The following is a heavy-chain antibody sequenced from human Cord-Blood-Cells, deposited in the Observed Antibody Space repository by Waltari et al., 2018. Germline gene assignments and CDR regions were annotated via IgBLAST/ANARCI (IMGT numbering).Heavy chain of an antibody. CDR2: ISYDGSKK. V-gene: IGHV3-30*04. J-gene: IGHJ4*02. CDR1: GFTFSSYA. Sequence: QVQLVESGGGVVQPGRSLRLSCAASGFTFSSYAMHWVRQAPGKGLEEVAVISYDGSKKYYADSVKGRFTISRDNSKNTLYLQMNSLRAEDTAVYYCARDKGIDYWGQGTLVTVSS. CDR3: ARDKGIDY.